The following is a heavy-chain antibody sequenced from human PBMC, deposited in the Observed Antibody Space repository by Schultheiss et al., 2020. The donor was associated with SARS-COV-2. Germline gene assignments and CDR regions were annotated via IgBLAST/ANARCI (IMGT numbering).Heavy chain of an antibody. CDR2: ISSGSSYT. Sequence: GGSLRLSCAASGFSFSSYSMNWVRQAPGKGLEWVSSISSGSSYTNYADSVKGRFTISRDNAKNSLYLQMSSLRDEDTAIYYCAKGSEGATPSYFDYWGQGTLVTVAS. CDR3: AKGSEGATPSYFDY. D-gene: IGHD1-26*01. J-gene: IGHJ4*02. V-gene: IGHV3-21*01. CDR1: GFSFSSYS.